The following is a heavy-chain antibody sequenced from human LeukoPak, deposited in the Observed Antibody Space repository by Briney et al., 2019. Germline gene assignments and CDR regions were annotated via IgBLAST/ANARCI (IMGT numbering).Heavy chain of an antibody. CDR3: ARGAMVRGVISRRPFDY. Sequence: ASVKVSCKASGYTFTGYYMHWVRQAPGQGLEWMGWINPNSGGTNYAQKFQGRVTMTRDTSISTAYMELSRLRSDDTAVYYCARGAMVRGVISRRPFDYWGQGTLVTVSS. CDR2: INPNSGGT. V-gene: IGHV1-2*02. D-gene: IGHD3-10*01. CDR1: GYTFTGYY. J-gene: IGHJ4*02.